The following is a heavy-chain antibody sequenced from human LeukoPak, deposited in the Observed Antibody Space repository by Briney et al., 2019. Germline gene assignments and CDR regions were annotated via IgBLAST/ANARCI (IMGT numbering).Heavy chain of an antibody. Sequence: ASVKVSCEASGYTFTSYYMHWVRQAPGQGLERMGIINPSGGSTSYAQKFQGRVTMTRDTSTSTVYMELSSLRSEDTAVYYCARSGALYFFDYWGQGTLVTVSS. CDR1: GYTFTSYY. CDR2: INPSGGST. J-gene: IGHJ4*02. D-gene: IGHD3-10*01. V-gene: IGHV1-46*01. CDR3: ARSGALYFFDY.